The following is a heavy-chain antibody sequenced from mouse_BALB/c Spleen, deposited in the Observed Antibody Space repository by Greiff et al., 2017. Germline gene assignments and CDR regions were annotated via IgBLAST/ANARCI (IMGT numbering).Heavy chain of an antibody. CDR1: GYSITSDYA. V-gene: IGHV3-2*02. J-gene: IGHJ3*01. CDR3: ARKDGYGGFAY. CDR2: ISYSGST. Sequence: EVKLEESGPGLVKPSQSLSLTCTVTGYSITSDYAWNWIRQFPGNKLEWMGYISYSGSTSYNPSLKSRISITRDTSKNQFFLQLNSVTTEDTATYYCARKDGYGGFAYWGQGTLVTVSA. D-gene: IGHD1-2*01.